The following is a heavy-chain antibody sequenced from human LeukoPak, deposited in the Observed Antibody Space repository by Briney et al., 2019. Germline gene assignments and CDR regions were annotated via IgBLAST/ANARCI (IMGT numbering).Heavy chain of an antibody. J-gene: IGHJ4*02. V-gene: IGHV3-21*04. CDR2: ISYTGTYI. CDR3: VRDRGTYRPIDY. D-gene: IGHD1-26*01. Sequence: GGSLRLSCAASAFSLNAYNINWVRQAPGKGLEWVSSISYTGTYIYYADSVKGRFTISRDNAQNSLYLQMNSLRAEDTAIYYCVRDRGTYRPIDYWGQGTLVTVSS. CDR1: AFSLNAYN.